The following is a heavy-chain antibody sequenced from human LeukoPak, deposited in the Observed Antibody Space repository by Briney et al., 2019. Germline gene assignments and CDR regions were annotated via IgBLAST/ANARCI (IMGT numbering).Heavy chain of an antibody. V-gene: IGHV3-30*02. Sequence: PGGSLRLSCAASGFIFSSYGMHWVRQAPDKGLEWVAFIRYDGSRKYYADSVKGRFTISRDNAKNSLYLQMNSLRAEDTAVYYCARVSLGWIQLSPVPDYWGQGTLVTVSS. J-gene: IGHJ4*02. CDR2: IRYDGSRK. CDR1: GFIFSSYG. CDR3: ARVSLGWIQLSPVPDY. D-gene: IGHD5-18*01.